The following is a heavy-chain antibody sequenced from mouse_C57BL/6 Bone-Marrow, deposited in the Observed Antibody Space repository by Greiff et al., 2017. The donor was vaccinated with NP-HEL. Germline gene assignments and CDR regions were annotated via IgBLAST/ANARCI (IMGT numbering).Heavy chain of an antibody. CDR1: GFNIKDDY. CDR2: IDPENGDT. Sequence: EVQLQQSGAELVRPGASVKLSCTASGFNIKDDYMHWVKQRPEQGLEWIGWIDPENGDTEYASKFQGKATITADTSSNTAYLQLSSLTSEDTAVYYCTTYFRYDGYAWFAYWGQGTLVTVSA. CDR3: TTYFRYDGYAWFAY. D-gene: IGHD2-3*01. J-gene: IGHJ3*01. V-gene: IGHV14-4*01.